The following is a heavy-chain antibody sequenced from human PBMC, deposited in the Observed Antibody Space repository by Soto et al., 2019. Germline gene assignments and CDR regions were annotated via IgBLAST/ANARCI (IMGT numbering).Heavy chain of an antibody. Sequence: GGSLRLSCAASGFTFSNAWMNWVRQAPGKGLEWVGRIKSKTDGGTTDYAAPVKGRFTISRDDSKNTLYLQMNSLKTEDTAVYYCTTDGLAYYGSVSYYNEGYFDYWGQGTLGTVSS. V-gene: IGHV3-15*07. J-gene: IGHJ4*02. D-gene: IGHD3-10*01. CDR2: IKSKTDGGTT. CDR1: GFTFSNAW. CDR3: TTDGLAYYGSVSYYNEGYFDY.